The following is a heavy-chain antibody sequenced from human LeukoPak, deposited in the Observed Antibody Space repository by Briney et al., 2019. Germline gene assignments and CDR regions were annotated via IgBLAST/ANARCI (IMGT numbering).Heavy chain of an antibody. D-gene: IGHD6-13*01. CDR1: GFTFSSYG. CDR3: AKDFSSSSFDY. J-gene: IGHJ4*02. CDR2: ISYDGSNK. Sequence: PGRSLRLSCAASGFTFSSYGMHWVRRAPGKGLEWVAVISYDGSNKYYADSVKGRFTISRDNSKNTLYLQMNSRRAEDTAVYYCAKDFSSSSFDYWGQGTLVTVSS. V-gene: IGHV3-30*18.